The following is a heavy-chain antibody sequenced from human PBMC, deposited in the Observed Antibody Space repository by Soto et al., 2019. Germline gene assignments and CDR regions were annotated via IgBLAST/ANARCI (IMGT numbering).Heavy chain of an antibody. CDR3: AREGLQGGFDS. CDR2: IHYSGST. Sequence: SETLSLTCTVSGGSISSGDYYWSWIRQPPGQGLEWIGYIHYSGSTYYNPSLKSRVTISVDTSKNQFSLKLSTVTASDTAAYYGAREGLQGGFDSWGQGTLVTVSS. J-gene: IGHJ5*01. D-gene: IGHD4-4*01. V-gene: IGHV4-30-4*01. CDR1: GGSISSGDYY.